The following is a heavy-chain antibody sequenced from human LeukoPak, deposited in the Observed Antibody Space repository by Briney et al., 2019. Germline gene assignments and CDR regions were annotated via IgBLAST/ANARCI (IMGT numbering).Heavy chain of an antibody. V-gene: IGHV3-9*01. CDR3: AKDLGVGANPLAYYFDY. Sequence: GGSLRLSCAASGFTFDDYAMHWVRQAPGKGLEWVSGISWNSGSIGYADSVKGRFTISRDNAKNSLYLQMNSLRAEDTALYYCAKDLGVGANPLAYYFDYWGQGTLVTVSS. J-gene: IGHJ4*02. D-gene: IGHD1-26*01. CDR1: GFTFDDYA. CDR2: ISWNSGSI.